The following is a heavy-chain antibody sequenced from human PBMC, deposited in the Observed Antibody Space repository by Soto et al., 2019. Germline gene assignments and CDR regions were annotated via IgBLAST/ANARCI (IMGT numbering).Heavy chain of an antibody. V-gene: IGHV1-46*01. J-gene: IGHJ1*01. D-gene: IGHD2-15*01. CDR3: AREENCRGGTCYSEYFHH. CDR1: VYTFAAYY. CDR2: VNPSGGSA. Sequence: ASVKVSCKTSVYTFAAYYIHWVRQAPGQGLEWMGVVNPSGGSAHYAQSFEGRVTLTRDTSTSTFYMELSSLRSEDTAVYYCAREENCRGGTCYSEYFHHWGQGTLVTVS.